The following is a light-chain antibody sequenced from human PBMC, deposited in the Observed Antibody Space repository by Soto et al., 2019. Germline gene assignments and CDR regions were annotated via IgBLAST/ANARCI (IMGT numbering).Light chain of an antibody. CDR2: AAS. CDR1: QSVTTY. J-gene: IGKJ1*01. Sequence: EIVMTQSPATLSVSPGETATLSCTASQSVTTYLAWYQQKPGHAPRLLIYAASTRATGIPARFSGGGSGTEYTLTISSLQSEDFAIYYCRQYSELRTCGQGIKLEIK. CDR3: RQYSELRT. V-gene: IGKV3-15*01.